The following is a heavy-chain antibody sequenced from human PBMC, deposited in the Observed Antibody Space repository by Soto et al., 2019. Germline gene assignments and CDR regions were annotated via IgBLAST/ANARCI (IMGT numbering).Heavy chain of an antibody. CDR1: GFSLRTSGVG. Sequence: QITLKESGPPLVKPTQTLTLTCTFSGFSLRTSGVGVGWIRQPPGKALEWLALIFWDDEKRYSPSLKTRLTITKDTSKNQVVLTVTNMDPVDTAPYFCAHRRGIGPGANFDYWGQGTLVTVSS. J-gene: IGHJ4*02. D-gene: IGHD7-27*01. CDR2: IFWDDEK. CDR3: AHRRGIGPGANFDY. V-gene: IGHV2-5*02.